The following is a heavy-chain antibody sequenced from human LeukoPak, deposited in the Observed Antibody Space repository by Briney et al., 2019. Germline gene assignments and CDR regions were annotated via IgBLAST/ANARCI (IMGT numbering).Heavy chain of an antibody. V-gene: IGHV4-30-2*01. CDR1: GGSISSGGYY. J-gene: IGHJ4*02. CDR2: IYHSGST. CDR3: ARDPIAAAADDVR. Sequence: SETLSLTCTVSGGSISSGGYYWSWIRQPPGKGLEWIGYIYHSGSTYYNPSLKSRVTISVDRSKNQFSLKLSSVTAADTAVYYCARDPIAAAADDVRWGQGTLVTVSS. D-gene: IGHD6-13*01.